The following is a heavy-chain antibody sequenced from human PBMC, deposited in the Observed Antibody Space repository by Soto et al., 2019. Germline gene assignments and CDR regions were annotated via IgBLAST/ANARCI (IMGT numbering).Heavy chain of an antibody. J-gene: IGHJ6*02. CDR3: VRGGNGGIDV. Sequence: EVQLVESEGGLVQRGGSLRLSCAASGFTFSNYCMHWVRQAPGQGLVWVSDIHSDGSTTTYADSVKGRFTISRDNAKNTLYLQRNRLRAEAADVYYCVRGGNGGIDVWGQGTTVTVSS. D-gene: IGHD2-15*01. CDR2: IHSDGSTT. CDR1: GFTFSNYC. V-gene: IGHV3-74*01.